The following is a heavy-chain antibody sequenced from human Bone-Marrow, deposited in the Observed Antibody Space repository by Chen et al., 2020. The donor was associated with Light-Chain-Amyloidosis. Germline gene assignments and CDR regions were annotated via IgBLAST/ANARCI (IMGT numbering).Heavy chain of an antibody. V-gene: IGHV4-39*07. D-gene: IGHD6-13*01. J-gene: IGHJ6*03. Sequence: QLQLQESGPRLVKSSGTLSLTCTVSGGSIMSSSNFWGWLRQAPGKGLEWIGSSYYSGNTYMNSSLKNRVAMSVDTSNNQFSLRLNSVTAADTAVYYCARSSSSWYEEYYYYYYYMDVWGKGTTVTVSS. CDR1: GGSIMSSSNF. CDR2: SYYSGNT. CDR3: ARSSSSWYEEYYYYYYYMDV.